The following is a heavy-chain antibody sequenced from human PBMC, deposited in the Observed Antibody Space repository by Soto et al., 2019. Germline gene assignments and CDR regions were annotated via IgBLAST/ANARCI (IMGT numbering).Heavy chain of an antibody. D-gene: IGHD2-15*01. Sequence: GGSLRLSCAASGFTFSSYGMHWVRQAPGKGLERVAVIWYDGSNKYYADSVKGRFTISRDNSKNTLYLQMNSLRAEDTAVYYCAREYCSGGSCYGYGMDVWGQGTTVTVSS. V-gene: IGHV3-33*01. CDR3: AREYCSGGSCYGYGMDV. CDR1: GFTFSSYG. J-gene: IGHJ6*02. CDR2: IWYDGSNK.